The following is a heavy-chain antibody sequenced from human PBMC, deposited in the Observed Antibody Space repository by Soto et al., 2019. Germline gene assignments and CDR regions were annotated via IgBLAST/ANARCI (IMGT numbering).Heavy chain of an antibody. J-gene: IGHJ6*02. CDR2: INPNSGGT. CDR3: ARDAGSGYFDYYYYYGMDG. CDR1: GYTFTGYY. V-gene: IGHV1-2*04. D-gene: IGHD3-22*01. Sequence: SVKVSCKASGYTFTGYYMPWVRPAPGQGLVWMVCINPNSGGTNYAQKFQGWVTMTRDTYISTAYMELNRLRSDDTAVYYCARDAGSGYFDYYYYYGMDGGGQGTTVTVS.